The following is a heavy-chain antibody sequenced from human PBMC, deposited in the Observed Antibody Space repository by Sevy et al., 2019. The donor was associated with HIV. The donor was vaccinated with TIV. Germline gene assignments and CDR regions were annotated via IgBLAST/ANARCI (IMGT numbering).Heavy chain of an antibody. Sequence: GGSLRLSCAASGFIFSDYAMGWVRQAPGKGLEWVSSISGGNDSTYYADSVKGRFTVSRDNSKNTLYLQMNTLRAEDTALYYCAKFGDYYDSGGYYWYFDFWGRGTLVTVSS. V-gene: IGHV3-23*01. J-gene: IGHJ2*01. CDR2: ISGGNDST. CDR1: GFIFSDYA. CDR3: AKFGDYYDSGGYYWYFDF. D-gene: IGHD3-22*01.